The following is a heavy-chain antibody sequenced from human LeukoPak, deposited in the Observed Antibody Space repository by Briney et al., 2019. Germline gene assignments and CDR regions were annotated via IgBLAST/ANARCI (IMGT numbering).Heavy chain of an antibody. CDR3: ARGIDYYDSSGYYYAPIPFDY. D-gene: IGHD3-22*01. V-gene: IGHV1-8*03. CDR1: GYTFTSYD. Sequence: ASVKVSCKASGYTFTSYDINWVRQATGQGLEWMGWMNPNSGNTGYAQKFQGRVTITRNTSISTAYMELSSLRSEDTAVYYCARGIDYYDSSGYYYAPIPFDYWGQGTLVTVSS. CDR2: MNPNSGNT. J-gene: IGHJ4*02.